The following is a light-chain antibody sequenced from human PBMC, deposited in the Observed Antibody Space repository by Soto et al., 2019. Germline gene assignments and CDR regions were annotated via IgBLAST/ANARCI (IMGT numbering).Light chain of an antibody. V-gene: IGLV3-9*01. Sequence: SYELTQSVSVSVALGQTASIACGGNKIGSKNVHWYQQKPDQAPTLVIYRDTKRPSGIPERFSASNSGNTATLTITRVEAGDGADYYCRVGGSDTAFFGGGTKVTVL. CDR3: RVGGSDTAF. CDR2: RDT. CDR1: KIGSKN. J-gene: IGLJ2*01.